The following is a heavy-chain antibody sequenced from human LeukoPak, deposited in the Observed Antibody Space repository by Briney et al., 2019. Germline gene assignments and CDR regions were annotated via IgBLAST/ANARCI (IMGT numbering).Heavy chain of an antibody. J-gene: IGHJ4*02. D-gene: IGHD6-13*01. CDR2: ISYDGSNK. Sequence: AGGSLRLSCAASGFTFSNYGMHWARQAPGKGLEWVAVISYDGSNKYYADSVKGRFTISRDNSKNTLYLQMNSLRAEDTAVYYCAKAYSSSLTYFDYWGQGTLVTVSS. CDR3: AKAYSSSLTYFDY. CDR1: GFTFSNYG. V-gene: IGHV3-30*12.